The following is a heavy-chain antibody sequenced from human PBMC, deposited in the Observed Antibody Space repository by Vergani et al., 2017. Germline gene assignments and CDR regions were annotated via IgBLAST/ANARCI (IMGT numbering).Heavy chain of an antibody. J-gene: IGHJ3*02. Sequence: EVQLVESGGVVVQPGGSLRLSCAASGFTFDDYTMHWVRQAPGKGLEWVSLISWDGGSTYYADSVKGRFTISRDNSKTSLYLQMNSLRTEDTALYYCAKDNPTSGSFDIWGQGTMVTVSS. CDR1: GFTFDDYT. D-gene: IGHD6-6*01. CDR2: ISWDGGST. CDR3: AKDNPTSGSFDI. V-gene: IGHV3-43*01.